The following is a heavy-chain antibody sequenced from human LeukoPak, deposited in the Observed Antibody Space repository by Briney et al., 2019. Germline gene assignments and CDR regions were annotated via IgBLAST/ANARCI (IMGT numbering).Heavy chain of an antibody. CDR1: GYTLTELS. Sequence: ASVKVSCKVSGYTLTELSMHWVRQAPGKGLEWMGGFDPEDGETIYAQKFQGRVTMTEDTSTDTAYMELSSLRSEDTAVYYCATVATMVRGVIPFDYWGQGTLVTVSS. CDR3: ATVATMVRGVIPFDY. D-gene: IGHD3-10*01. J-gene: IGHJ4*02. V-gene: IGHV1-24*01. CDR2: FDPEDGET.